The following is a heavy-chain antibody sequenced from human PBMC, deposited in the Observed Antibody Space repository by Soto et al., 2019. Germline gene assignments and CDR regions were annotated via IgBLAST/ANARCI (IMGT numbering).Heavy chain of an antibody. CDR3: ARNDGSAGYYYYGMDV. CDR1: GGSISSYY. D-gene: IGHD1-1*01. J-gene: IGHJ6*02. CDR2: IYYSGST. V-gene: IGHV4-59*01. Sequence: PSETLSLTCTVSGGSISSYYWSWIRQPPGKGLEWIGYIYYSGSTNYNPSLKSRVTISVDTSKNQFSLKLSSVTAADTAVYYCARNDGSAGYYYYGMDVWGQGTTVT.